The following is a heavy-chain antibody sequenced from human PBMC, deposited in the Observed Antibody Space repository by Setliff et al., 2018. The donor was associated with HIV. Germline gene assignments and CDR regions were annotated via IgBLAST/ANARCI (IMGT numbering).Heavy chain of an antibody. J-gene: IGHJ4*02. D-gene: IGHD1-26*01. CDR1: GGSISSTSYY. CDR3: ARDRSGSYRTFDY. CDR2: IYYSGST. Sequence: LSLTCTVYGGSISSTSYYWGWIRQPPGKGLEWIGSIYYSGSTYYNPSLKSRVTISVDTSKKQFSLKLSSVTAADTAVYYCARDRSGSYRTFDYWGPGILVTVSS. V-gene: IGHV4-39*07.